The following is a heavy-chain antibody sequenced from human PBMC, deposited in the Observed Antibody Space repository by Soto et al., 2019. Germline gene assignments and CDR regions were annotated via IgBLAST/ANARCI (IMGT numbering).Heavy chain of an antibody. CDR3: ARRYCSGGSCYYNWFDP. D-gene: IGHD2-15*01. Sequence: GASVKVSCKASGDTFSTYTITWVRQAPGQGLEWMGWISAYNGNTNYAQKLQGRVTMTTDTSTSTAYMELRSLRSDDTAVYYCARRYCSGGSCYYNWFDPWGQGTLVTVSS. CDR1: GDTFSTYT. J-gene: IGHJ5*02. CDR2: ISAYNGNT. V-gene: IGHV1-18*01.